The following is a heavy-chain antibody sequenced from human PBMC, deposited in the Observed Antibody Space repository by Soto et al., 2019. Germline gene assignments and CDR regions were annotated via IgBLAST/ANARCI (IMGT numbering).Heavy chain of an antibody. Sequence: EVQLLESGGGLVQPGGSLRLSCAASGFTFSSYAMSWVRQAPGKGLEWVSAISGSGGSTYYADSVKGRFTISRDNSKNTLYLQMNSLKAEDTAVYYCATYTVVTASYFDYWVQGTLVTVSS. V-gene: IGHV3-23*01. CDR1: GFTFSSYA. CDR3: ATYTVVTASYFDY. J-gene: IGHJ4*02. CDR2: ISGSGGST. D-gene: IGHD2-15*01.